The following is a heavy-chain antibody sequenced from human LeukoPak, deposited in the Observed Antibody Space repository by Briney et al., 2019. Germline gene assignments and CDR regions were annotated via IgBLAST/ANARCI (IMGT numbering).Heavy chain of an antibody. CDR3: ARGPYSYDSSGAFDI. J-gene: IGHJ3*02. V-gene: IGHV4-61*02. CDR2: ISSSGST. Sequence: SETLSLTCTVSGDSIGSGDYYWSWIRQPAGKGLEWIGRISSSGSTNYNPSLKSRVTISVDTSKNQFSLKLSSVTAADTAVYFCARGPYSYDSSGAFDIWGQGTMITVSS. CDR1: GDSIGSGDYY. D-gene: IGHD3-22*01.